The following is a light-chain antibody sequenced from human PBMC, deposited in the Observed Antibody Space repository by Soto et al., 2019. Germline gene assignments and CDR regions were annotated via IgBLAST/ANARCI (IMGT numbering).Light chain of an antibody. J-gene: IGKJ5*01. V-gene: IGKV1-12*01. CDR2: AAS. Sequence: DIQMTQSPSSVSASVGDRVTITCRASQGISSWLAWYQQKPGKAPKLLIYAASSLQSGVASRFSGGGCGTDFTLTVGSLQPEDVATYYCRQANSFPITVGQGTRLEIK. CDR3: RQANSFPIT. CDR1: QGISSW.